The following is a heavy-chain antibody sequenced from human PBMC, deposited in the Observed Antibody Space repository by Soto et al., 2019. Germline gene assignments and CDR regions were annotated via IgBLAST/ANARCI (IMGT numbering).Heavy chain of an antibody. J-gene: IGHJ5*02. CDR3: ARGEVAGRSGTS. CDR2: IYYSGST. Sequence: QLQLQESGPGLVKPSETLSLTCTVSGGSISSSSYYWGWIRQPPGKGLEWIGSIYYSGSTYYNPSLKRRVTICVDTSKNQFSLKLSSVTAADTAVYYCARGEVAGRSGTSWGQGTLVTVSS. V-gene: IGHV4-39*01. D-gene: IGHD6-19*01. CDR1: GGSISSSSYY.